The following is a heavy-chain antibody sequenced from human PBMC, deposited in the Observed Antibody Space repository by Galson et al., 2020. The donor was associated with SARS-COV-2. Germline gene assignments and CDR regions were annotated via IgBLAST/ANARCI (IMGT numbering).Heavy chain of an antibody. J-gene: IGHJ6*02. CDR1: GGSISSSTYY. Sequence: SETLSLTCTVSGGSISSSTYYWGWIRQPPGKGLEWIGSLFHSGSTYYNPSLKSRVTISVDTSKNQFSLRLSSVTAADTAMYYCARDRAPYNWNYILPDLHYGMDVWGQGTTVTVSS. D-gene: IGHD1-7*01. CDR3: ARDRAPYNWNYILPDLHYGMDV. V-gene: IGHV4-39*07. CDR2: LFHSGST.